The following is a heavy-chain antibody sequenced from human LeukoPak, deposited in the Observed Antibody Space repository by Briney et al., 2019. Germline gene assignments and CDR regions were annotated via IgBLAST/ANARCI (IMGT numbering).Heavy chain of an antibody. CDR3: VASRGGGPRGYFDY. D-gene: IGHD2-15*01. J-gene: IGHJ4*02. V-gene: IGHV3-30*03. CDR2: ISYDGSNK. CDR1: GFTFSSYG. Sequence: GRSLRLSCAASGFTFSSYGMHWVRQAPGKGLEWVAVISYDGSNKYYADSVKGRFTISRDNSKNTLYLQMNSLRAEDTAVYYCVASRGGGPRGYFDYWGQGTLVTVSS.